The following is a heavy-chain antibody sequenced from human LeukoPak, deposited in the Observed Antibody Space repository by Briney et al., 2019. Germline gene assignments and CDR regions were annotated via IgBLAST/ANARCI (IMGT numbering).Heavy chain of an antibody. CDR3: ARGGGLDV. CDR2: INHNGNVH. V-gene: IGHV3-7*03. Sequence: RGSLRLSCAASGFTFSSYLTNWARQAPGKGLEWVSSINHNGNVHSYVASVKGRFTISRDNAKNSLYLQMSDLGAEDPAVYFCARGGGLDVWGQGATVTVS. J-gene: IGHJ6*02. CDR1: GFTFSSYL. D-gene: IGHD3-16*01.